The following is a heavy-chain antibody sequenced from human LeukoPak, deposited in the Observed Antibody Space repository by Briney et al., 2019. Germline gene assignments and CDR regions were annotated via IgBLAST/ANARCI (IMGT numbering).Heavy chain of an antibody. D-gene: IGHD3-10*01. J-gene: IGHJ4*02. CDR1: GGSISSYY. CDR3: ASGGWFGEPSPFDY. Sequence: SETLSLTCTVSGGSISSYYWSWIRRPPGKGLEWIGYIYYSGSTNYNPSLKSRVTISVDTSKNQFSLKLSSVTAADTAVYYCASGGWFGEPSPFDYWGQGTLVTVSS. V-gene: IGHV4-59*01. CDR2: IYYSGST.